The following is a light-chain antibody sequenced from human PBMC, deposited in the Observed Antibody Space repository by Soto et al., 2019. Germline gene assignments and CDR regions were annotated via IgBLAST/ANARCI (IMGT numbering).Light chain of an antibody. Sequence: MVMSQSPATLSVSPGERATLSCRASESVSSDLAWFQQKPGQAPRLLIYGTSTRATGTPTRFSGSGSGTEFSLTISSLQSEDFAVYYCQQYQKLPLTFGGGTKVEIK. CDR2: GTS. CDR1: ESVSSD. J-gene: IGKJ4*01. V-gene: IGKV3-15*01. CDR3: QQYQKLPLT.